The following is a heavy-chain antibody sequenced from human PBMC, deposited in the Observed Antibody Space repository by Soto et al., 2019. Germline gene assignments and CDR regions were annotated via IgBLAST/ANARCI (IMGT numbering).Heavy chain of an antibody. J-gene: IGHJ4*02. CDR3: ARHRGYYDILTGYYTELNFDY. Sequence: SETLSLTCTVSGGSISSSSYYWGWIRQPPGKGLEWIGSIYYSGTTYNNPSLKSRVTISVDTSKNQFSLKLSSVTAADTAVYYCARHRGYYDILTGYYTELNFDYWRQRTLVTVSS. D-gene: IGHD3-9*01. CDR1: GGSISSSSYY. CDR2: IYYSGTT. V-gene: IGHV4-39*01.